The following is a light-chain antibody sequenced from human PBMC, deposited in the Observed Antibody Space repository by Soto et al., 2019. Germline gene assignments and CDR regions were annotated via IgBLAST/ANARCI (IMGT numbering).Light chain of an antibody. Sequence: QSVPSQPPSFSVTPGYMVTISCSGSSSNIGINSVNCDHQLPEAAPKLLIYSNNQRPSGVPDRFPGSKSGTSASLAISGLQSEDESDYYCVAWDDSLNGYVLGTGTKVTVL. CDR2: SNN. CDR3: VAWDDSLNGYV. V-gene: IGLV1-44*01. J-gene: IGLJ1*01. CDR1: SSNIGINS.